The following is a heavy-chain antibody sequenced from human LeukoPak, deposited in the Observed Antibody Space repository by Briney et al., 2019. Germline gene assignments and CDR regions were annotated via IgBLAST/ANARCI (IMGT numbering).Heavy chain of an antibody. V-gene: IGHV4-59*12. J-gene: IGHJ4*02. Sequence: SETLSLTCTVSDDSISDYYRGWIRQPPGKGLEWIGYFHNSGTSTYNPSLKSRVTMSVDTSKNQFSLNLSSVTAADTAVYYCARGIAETGIGYYFDYWGQGTLVTVSS. CDR1: DDSISDYY. CDR2: FHNSGTS. CDR3: ARGIAETGIGYYFDY. D-gene: IGHD6-13*01.